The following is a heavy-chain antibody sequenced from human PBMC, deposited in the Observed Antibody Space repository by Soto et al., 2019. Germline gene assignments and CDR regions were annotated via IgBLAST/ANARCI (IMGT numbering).Heavy chain of an antibody. J-gene: IGHJ5*02. D-gene: IGHD3-9*01. V-gene: IGHV1-18*01. CDR2: ISAYNGNT. CDR3: ARRYYDLLTGYYPHFWFDP. CDR1: GSTMTSYG. Sequence: PVKVACEASGSTMTSYGFSPVRQAPGQGLEWMGWISAYNGNTNYAQKLQGRVTMTTDTSTSTAYMELRSLRSDDTAVYYCARRYYDLLTGYYPHFWFDPWGRG.